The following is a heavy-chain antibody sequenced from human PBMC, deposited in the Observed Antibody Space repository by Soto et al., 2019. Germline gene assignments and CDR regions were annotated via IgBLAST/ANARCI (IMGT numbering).Heavy chain of an antibody. V-gene: IGHV3-23*01. CDR3: AKRPGVVVVPAAILFDP. CDR1: GFTFSSYA. CDR2: ISGSGGST. D-gene: IGHD2-2*01. Sequence: SLRLSCAASGFTFSSYAMSWVRQAPGKGLEWVSAISGSGGSTYYADSVKGRFTISRDNSKNTLYLQMNSLRAEDTAVYYCAKRPGVVVVPAAILFDPWGQGTLVTVSS. J-gene: IGHJ5*02.